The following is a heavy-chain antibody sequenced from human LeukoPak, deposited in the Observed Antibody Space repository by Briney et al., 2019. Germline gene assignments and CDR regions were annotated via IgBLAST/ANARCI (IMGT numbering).Heavy chain of an antibody. Sequence: SETLSLTCTVSGGSISSHYWSWIRQPPGKGLEWIGYIYYSGSTNYNPSLKSRVTISVDTSKNQFSLKLSSVTAADTAVYYCARSMIVGWGWFDPWGQGTLVTVSS. J-gene: IGHJ5*02. V-gene: IGHV4-59*11. CDR1: GGSISSHY. CDR2: IYYSGST. D-gene: IGHD3-22*01. CDR3: ARSMIVGWGWFDP.